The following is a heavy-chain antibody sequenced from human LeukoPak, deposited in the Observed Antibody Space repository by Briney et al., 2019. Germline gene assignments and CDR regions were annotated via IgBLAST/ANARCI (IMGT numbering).Heavy chain of an antibody. V-gene: IGHV1-24*01. D-gene: IGHD6-13*01. CDR1: GYTLTELS. CDR2: FDPEDGET. CDR3: AREGYSSSWYDY. Sequence: ASVKVSCTVSGYTLTELSMHWVRQAPGKGLEWMGGFDPEDGETIYAQKFQGRVTMTTDTSTSTAYMELRSLRSDDTAVYYCAREGYSSSWYDYWGQGTLVTVSS. J-gene: IGHJ4*02.